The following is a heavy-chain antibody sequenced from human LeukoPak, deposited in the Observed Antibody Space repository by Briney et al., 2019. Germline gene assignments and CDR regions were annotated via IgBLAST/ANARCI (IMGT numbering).Heavy chain of an antibody. D-gene: IGHD5-18*01. Sequence: PSETLSLTCTVSGGSISSYYWSWIRQPPGKGLEWIGYIYYSGSTNYNPSLKSRVTISVDTSKNQFSLKLSSVTAADTAVYYCARGGIQLWPRIDYWGQGTLVTVSS. CDR1: GGSISSYY. CDR2: IYYSGST. CDR3: ARGGIQLWPRIDY. V-gene: IGHV4-59*01. J-gene: IGHJ4*02.